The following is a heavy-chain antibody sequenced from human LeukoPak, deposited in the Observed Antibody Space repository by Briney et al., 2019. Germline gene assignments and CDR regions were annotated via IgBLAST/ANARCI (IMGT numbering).Heavy chain of an antibody. J-gene: IGHJ4*02. V-gene: IGHV3-33*06. CDR1: GFTFSSYG. CDR3: AKDGRDGYNYPSYYFDY. Sequence: QPGRSLRLSCAASGFTFSSYGMHWVRQAPGKGLEWVAVIWYDGSNKYYADSVKGRFTISRDNSKNTLYLQMNSLRAEDTAVYYCAKDGRDGYNYPSYYFDYWGQGTLVTVSS. CDR2: IWYDGSNK. D-gene: IGHD5-24*01.